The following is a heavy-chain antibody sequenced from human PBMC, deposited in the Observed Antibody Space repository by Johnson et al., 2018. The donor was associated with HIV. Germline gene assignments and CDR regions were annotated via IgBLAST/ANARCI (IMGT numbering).Heavy chain of an antibody. Sequence: VQLVESGGGLVKPGGSLRLSCAASGFSFDDYGMSWVRQVPGKGLEWVSGISWNSGSIGYADSVKGRFTISRDNAKNSLYLQMNSLRAEDTAVYYCAKEGRGIPMGAFDIWGQGTMVTVSS. CDR1: GFSFDDYG. D-gene: IGHD6-13*01. J-gene: IGHJ3*02. V-gene: IGHV3-9*01. CDR2: ISWNSGSI. CDR3: AKEGRGIPMGAFDI.